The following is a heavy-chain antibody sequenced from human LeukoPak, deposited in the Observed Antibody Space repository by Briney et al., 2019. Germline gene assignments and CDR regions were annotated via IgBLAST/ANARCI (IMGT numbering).Heavy chain of an antibody. J-gene: IGHJ3*02. CDR3: ASPKYYYDSSGYYGVGAFDI. Sequence: ASVKVSCKASGYTFTSYGISWVRQAPGQGLEWMGWISAYNGNTNYAQKLQGRVTMTTDTSTSTAYMELRSLRSDDTAVYYCASPKYYYDSSGYYGVGAFDIWGQGTMVTVSS. CDR2: ISAYNGNT. V-gene: IGHV1-18*01. D-gene: IGHD3-22*01. CDR1: GYTFTSYG.